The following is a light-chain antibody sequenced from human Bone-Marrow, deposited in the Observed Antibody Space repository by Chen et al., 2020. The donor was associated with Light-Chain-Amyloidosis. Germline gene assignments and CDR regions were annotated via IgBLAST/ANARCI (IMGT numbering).Light chain of an antibody. Sequence: EIVLTQSPATLSLSPGERATLSCRASQSVSSYLAWYQQKPGQAPRLLIYDASNRATGIPARFSGSGSGTDFTLTISSLEPEDFAVYYCQHYGGLPVTFGQGTKLEIK. J-gene: IGKJ2*01. V-gene: IGKV3-11*01. CDR2: DAS. CDR1: QSVSSY. CDR3: QHYGGLPVT.